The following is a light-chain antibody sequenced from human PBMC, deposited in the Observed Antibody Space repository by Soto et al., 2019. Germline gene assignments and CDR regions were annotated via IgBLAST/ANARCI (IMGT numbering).Light chain of an antibody. CDR3: SSYTSRSTLYV. V-gene: IGLV2-14*01. Sequence: QSVLTQPASVSGSPGQSITISCTGTSSDVGGYNYVSWYQQHPGKAPKLMIYDVSNRPSGVSNRFSGSKSGNTASLTISGLQAEEVADYYCSSYTSRSTLYVFGTGTKLTVL. J-gene: IGLJ1*01. CDR1: SSDVGGYNY. CDR2: DVS.